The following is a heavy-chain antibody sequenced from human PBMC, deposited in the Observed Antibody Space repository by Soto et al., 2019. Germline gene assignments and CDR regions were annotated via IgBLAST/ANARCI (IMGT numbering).Heavy chain of an antibody. V-gene: IGHV3-23*01. Sequence: EVQLLESGGGLVQPGGSLRLSCAASGFTFSSYAMSWVRQAPGKGLEWVSAISGSGGSTYYADSVKGRFTISRDNSKNTLYLQMNSLGAEDTAVYYCAKEGYSSGWYSRWYDDYWGQGTLVTVSS. D-gene: IGHD6-19*01. CDR2: ISGSGGST. CDR3: AKEGYSSGWYSRWYDDY. CDR1: GFTFSSYA. J-gene: IGHJ4*02.